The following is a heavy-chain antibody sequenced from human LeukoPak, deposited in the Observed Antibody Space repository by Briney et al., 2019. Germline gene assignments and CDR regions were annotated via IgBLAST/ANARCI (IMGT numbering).Heavy chain of an antibody. V-gene: IGHV3-74*01. CDR1: GFTFSSYW. J-gene: IGHJ1*01. D-gene: IGHD3-22*01. CDR2: IKSDGST. CDR3: ARAPSEIGGYYPEYFRH. Sequence: GVSLRLSCAASGFTFSSYWMHWVRRAPGRVLVWVSRIKSDGSTRYADSVKGRFTISRDNAKNTVSLQMNSLRAEDTGVYYCARAPSEIGGYYPEYFRHWGQGTLVTVSP.